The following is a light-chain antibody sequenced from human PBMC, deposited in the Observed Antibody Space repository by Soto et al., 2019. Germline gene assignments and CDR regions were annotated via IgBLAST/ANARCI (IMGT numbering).Light chain of an antibody. CDR2: DGS. Sequence: EVVVTQSPATLSVSPGEGVTLSCRANQGIGDTLAWYQHKPGQTPRLLIYDGSNRATDIPARFSGSGSGTDFTLTLSSLEPEDFAVYYCQQRSSWPLTFGGGTKVDI. CDR1: QGIGDT. V-gene: IGKV3-11*01. J-gene: IGKJ4*01. CDR3: QQRSSWPLT.